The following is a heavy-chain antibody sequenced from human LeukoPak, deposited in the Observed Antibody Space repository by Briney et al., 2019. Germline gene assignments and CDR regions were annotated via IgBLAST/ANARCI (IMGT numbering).Heavy chain of an antibody. CDR2: IYSGGST. CDR3: ARMRSYSYYFDY. Sequence: GGSLRLSCAASGFTVSSNYMSWVRQAPGKGLEWVSVIYSGGSTYYADSVKGRFTISRDNSKNTLYLQMNSLRAEDTAVYYCARMRSYSYYFDYWGQGTLVTVSS. J-gene: IGHJ4*02. D-gene: IGHD1-26*01. CDR1: GFTVSSNY. V-gene: IGHV3-66*01.